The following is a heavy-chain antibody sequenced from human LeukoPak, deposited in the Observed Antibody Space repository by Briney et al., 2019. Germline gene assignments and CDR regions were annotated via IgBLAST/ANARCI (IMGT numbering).Heavy chain of an antibody. D-gene: IGHD3-22*01. CDR3: AGEGSGTGCYSDY. CDR2: INPNSGGI. Sequence: GASVKVSCKTSGYTFTSYYIHWVRQAPGQGLEWMGRINPNSGGINYAQKFQGRVTMTRDTSISTAYMELSRLRSDDTAVYFCAGEGSGTGCYSDYWGQGTLVTVSS. CDR1: GYTFTSYY. J-gene: IGHJ4*02. V-gene: IGHV1-2*06.